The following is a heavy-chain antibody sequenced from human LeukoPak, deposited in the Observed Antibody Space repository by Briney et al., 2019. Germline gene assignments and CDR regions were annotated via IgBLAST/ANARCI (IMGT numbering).Heavy chain of an antibody. CDR3: ARGGYYDSRNAFDI. J-gene: IGHJ3*02. CDR1: GGSISSYY. V-gene: IGHV4-4*07. CDR2: IYTSGST. D-gene: IGHD3-22*01. Sequence: SETLSLTCTVSGGSISSYYWSWIRQPAGKGLEWIGRIYTSGSTNYNPSLKSRVTMSVDTSKNQFSLKLSSLTAVDTAVYYCARGGYYDSRNAFDIWGQGTMVTVSS.